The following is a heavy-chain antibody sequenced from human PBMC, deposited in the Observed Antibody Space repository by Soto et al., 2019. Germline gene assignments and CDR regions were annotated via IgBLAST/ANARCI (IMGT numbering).Heavy chain of an antibody. CDR3: AGSQGSRTSLEIYYYYYYGMDV. Sequence: QVQLVQSGAEVKKPGSSVKVSCTASGGTFSSYAISWVRQAPGQGLEWMGGVTPISATTNYAQKFRGIVTITADESTSTAYMELSSLRSEDTAVYYCAGSQGSRTSLEIYYYYYYGMDVWGQGTTVTVSS. D-gene: IGHD2-2*01. CDR1: GGTFSSYA. CDR2: VTPISATT. J-gene: IGHJ6*02. V-gene: IGHV1-69*01.